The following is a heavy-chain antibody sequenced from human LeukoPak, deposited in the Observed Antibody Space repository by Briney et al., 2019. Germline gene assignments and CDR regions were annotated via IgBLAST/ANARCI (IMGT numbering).Heavy chain of an antibody. D-gene: IGHD5-24*01. V-gene: IGHV3-74*01. CDR2: INSDGRST. J-gene: IGHJ4*02. CDR3: ASGRDGYNYFDS. Sequence: GGSLRLSCAASGFTFSSYWMHWVRQAPGKGLVWVSRINSDGRSTNYAESVKGRFPISRDNAKNTLYLQMNSLRAEDTAAYYCASGRDGYNYFDSWGQGILVTVSS. CDR1: GFTFSSYW.